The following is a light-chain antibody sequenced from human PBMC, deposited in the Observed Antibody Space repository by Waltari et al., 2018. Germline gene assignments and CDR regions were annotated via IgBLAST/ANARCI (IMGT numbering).Light chain of an antibody. J-gene: IGLJ2*01. V-gene: IGLV2-23*02. Sequence: HSALTQPASVSGSPGQSITIPCSGTNNDVGINNHFSWYQQHPGRIPKPIIYEASERPSGVSDRFSGSKSGNTASLTISGLQPDDEADYYCFSYTRSITFVFGGGTKLTVL. CDR2: EAS. CDR3: FSYTRSITFV. CDR1: NNDVGINNH.